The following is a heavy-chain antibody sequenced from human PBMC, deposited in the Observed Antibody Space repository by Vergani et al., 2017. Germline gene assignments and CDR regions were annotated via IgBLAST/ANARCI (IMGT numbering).Heavy chain of an antibody. CDR1: GGSISRGGYY. Sequence: QVQLQESGPGLVKPSQTLSLTCTVSGGSISRGGYYWSWIRQHPGKGLEWIGYIYYSWSTYYNPPLKSRVTISVDTYKNPFSLKLSSVTAADTAVYYCARAPFHITIFGVVTDAFDIWGQGTMVTVSS. V-gene: IGHV4-31*03. CDR2: IYYSWST. J-gene: IGHJ3*02. D-gene: IGHD3-3*01. CDR3: ARAPFHITIFGVVTDAFDI.